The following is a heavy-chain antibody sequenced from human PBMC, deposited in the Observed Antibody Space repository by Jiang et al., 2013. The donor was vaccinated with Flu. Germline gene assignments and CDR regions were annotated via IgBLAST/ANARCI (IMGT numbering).Heavy chain of an antibody. V-gene: IGHV3-9*01. CDR1: GFPFDDYA. CDR2: ISWNGDTV. CDR3: AKVEWFGDSYYFDY. J-gene: IGHJ4*02. D-gene: IGHD3-10*01. Sequence: VQLLESGGGLVQPGRSLRLSCAASGFPFDDYAMHWVRQAPGKGLEWVSYISWNGDTVDYADSVKGRFTISRDNAKNSLYLQMHSLRAEDTAFYYCAKVEWFGDSYYFDYWGQGTLVTVSS.